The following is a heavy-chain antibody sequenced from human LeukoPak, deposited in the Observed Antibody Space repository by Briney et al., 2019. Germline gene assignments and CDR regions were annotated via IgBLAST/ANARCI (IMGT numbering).Heavy chain of an antibody. CDR3: AKDQPEAYFDY. V-gene: IGHV3-30*02. CDR1: GFTFSSYG. Sequence: TGGSRRLSCAASGFTFSSYGMHWVRQAPGKGLEWVAFIRSDGSIEYYADSVKGRFTISRDNAKNTLYLQMNSLRAGDAALYYCAKDQPEAYFDYWGQGPLVTVSS. D-gene: IGHD1-14*01. J-gene: IGHJ4*02. CDR2: IRSDGSIE.